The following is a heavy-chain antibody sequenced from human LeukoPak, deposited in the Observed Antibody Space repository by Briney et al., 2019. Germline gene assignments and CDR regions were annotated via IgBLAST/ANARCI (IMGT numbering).Heavy chain of an antibody. CDR3: AKDVHMITFGGVIEIDY. J-gene: IGHJ4*02. V-gene: IGHV3-30*18. D-gene: IGHD3-16*02. Sequence: PGGSLRLSCAASGFTFSSYGMHWVRQAPGKGLEWVAVISYDGSNKYYADSVKGRFTISRDNSKNTLYLQMNSLRAEDTAVYYCAKDVHMITFGGVIEIDYWGQGTLVTVSS. CDR1: GFTFSSYG. CDR2: ISYDGSNK.